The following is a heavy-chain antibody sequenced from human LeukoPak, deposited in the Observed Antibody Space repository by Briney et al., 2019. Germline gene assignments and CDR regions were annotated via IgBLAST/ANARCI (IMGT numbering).Heavy chain of an antibody. J-gene: IGHJ6*02. V-gene: IGHV1-69*04. CDR2: IVPILGIA. D-gene: IGHD2-15*01. CDR3: ARMEFYCSGDSSYSHYYYGMDV. CDR1: GGTFSSYA. Sequence: ASVKVSCKASGGTFSSYAISWVRQAPGQGLEWMGRIVPILGIANYAQKFQGRVTITADKSTSTAYMELSSLRSEDTAVYYCARMEFYCSGDSSYSHYYYGMDVWGQGTTVTVSS.